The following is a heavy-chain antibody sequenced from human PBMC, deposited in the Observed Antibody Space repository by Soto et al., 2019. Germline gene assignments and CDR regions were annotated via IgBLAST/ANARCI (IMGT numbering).Heavy chain of an antibody. CDR2: IRSKAYGVTT. J-gene: IGHJ6*02. CDR3: AKYTYTSRYSFFGMDV. Sequence: GSLRLSCTTSGFTFSDYAISWFRQAPGKGLEWVGVIRSKAYGVTTDYAASVKGRFAISRDDSKSTAYLQMNSVTTEDKAVYFSAKYTYTSRYSFFGMDVWGHGTTVTVSS. V-gene: IGHV3-49*03. CDR1: GFTFSDYA. D-gene: IGHD6-13*01.